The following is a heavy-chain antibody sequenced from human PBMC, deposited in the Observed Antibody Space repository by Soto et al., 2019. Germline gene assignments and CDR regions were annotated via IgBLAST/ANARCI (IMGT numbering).Heavy chain of an antibody. CDR3: ARDIYSTSWGDAFVV. CDR2: IKQDGSDK. D-gene: IGHD2-2*01. CDR1: GFTFGSYW. V-gene: IGHV3-7*01. Sequence: EQLVESGGGLVQPGGSLRLSCAASGFTFGSYWMAWVRQAPGKGLEWVANIKQDGSDKFYVDSVRGRFTISRDNADNSLYLQMNSLRAEDTALYYCARDIYSTSWGDAFVVWGQGTMVIVSS. J-gene: IGHJ3*01.